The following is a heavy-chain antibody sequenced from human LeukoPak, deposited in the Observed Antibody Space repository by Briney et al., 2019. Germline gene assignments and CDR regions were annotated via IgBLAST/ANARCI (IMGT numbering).Heavy chain of an antibody. CDR2: IIPILGIA. Sequence: ASVKVSFKASGGTFSSYAISWVRQAPGQGLEWMGRIIPILGIANYAQKFQGRVTITADKSTSTAYMELSSLRSEDTAVYYCARDNPPMWFGEGGNWFDPWGQGTLVTVSS. V-gene: IGHV1-69*04. CDR3: ARDNPPMWFGEGGNWFDP. CDR1: GGTFSSYA. D-gene: IGHD3-10*01. J-gene: IGHJ5*02.